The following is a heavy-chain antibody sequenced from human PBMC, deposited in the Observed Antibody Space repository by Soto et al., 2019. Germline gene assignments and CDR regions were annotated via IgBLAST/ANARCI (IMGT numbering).Heavy chain of an antibody. Sequence: QLQLQVSGSGLVKPSQTLSLTCAVSGGSISSGGYSWSWIRQPPGKGLEWIGYIYHSGSTYYNPSLKSRVTISVDRSKNQFSLKLSSVTAADTAVYYCASAGGLGAVAADYWGQGTLVTVSS. CDR2: IYHSGST. CDR3: ASAGGLGAVAADY. CDR1: GGSISSGGYS. J-gene: IGHJ4*02. V-gene: IGHV4-30-2*01. D-gene: IGHD6-19*01.